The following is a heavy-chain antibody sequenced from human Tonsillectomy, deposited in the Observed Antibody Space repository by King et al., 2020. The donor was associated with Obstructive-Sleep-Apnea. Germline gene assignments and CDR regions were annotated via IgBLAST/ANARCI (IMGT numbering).Heavy chain of an antibody. CDR1: GGSISSYY. J-gene: IGHJ4*02. CDR3: ARAYSSSQSYFDH. V-gene: IGHV4-59*13. Sequence: VQLQESGPGLVKPSETLSLTCNVSGGSISSYYWNWIRQPPGKGLEWSGYIYYSGSTNYNPSLESRVTISVDTSKNQFSLKLDSVTAGDTAVDYWARAYSSSQSYFDHWGQGPLRTVPS. CDR2: IYYSGST. D-gene: IGHD6-13*01.